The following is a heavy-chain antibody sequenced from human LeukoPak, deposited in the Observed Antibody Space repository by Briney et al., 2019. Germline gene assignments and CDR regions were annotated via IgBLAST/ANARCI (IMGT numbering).Heavy chain of an antibody. CDR3: ARDSQLTGDLY. D-gene: IGHD7-27*01. CDR1: GGTFSSYA. J-gene: IGHJ4*02. CDR2: IIPILGIA. Sequence: ASVKVSCKASGGTFSSYAISWVRQAPGQGLEWMGRIIPILGIANYAQKSQGRVTITADKSTSTAYMELSSLRSEDTAVYYCARDSQLTGDLYWGQGTLVTVSS. V-gene: IGHV1-69*04.